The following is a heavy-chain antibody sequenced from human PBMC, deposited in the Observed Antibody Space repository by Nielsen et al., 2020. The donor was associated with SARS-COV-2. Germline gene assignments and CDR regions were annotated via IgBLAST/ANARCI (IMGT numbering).Heavy chain of an antibody. D-gene: IGHD6-13*01. V-gene: IGHV3-7*03. Sequence: GGSLRLSCAASGFTFSSYWMSWVRQDPGKGLEWVANIKQDGSEKYYVDSVKGRFTISRDNAKNSLYLQMNSLRAEDTAVYYCARDGGSSSWYQKNNWFDPWGQGTLVTVSS. CDR3: ARDGGSSSWYQKNNWFDP. CDR2: IKQDGSEK. J-gene: IGHJ5*02. CDR1: GFTFSSYW.